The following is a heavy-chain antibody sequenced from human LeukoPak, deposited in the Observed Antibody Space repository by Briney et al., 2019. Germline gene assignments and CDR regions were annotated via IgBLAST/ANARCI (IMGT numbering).Heavy chain of an antibody. V-gene: IGHV4-34*01. J-gene: IGHJ4*02. CDR1: GGSFSGYY. CDR2: INHSGTT. D-gene: IGHD3-22*01. CDR3: ASNGPLLSDTSRYYFDS. Sequence: PSETLSLTCAVYGGSFSGYYWSWVRQPPGKGLEWIGEINHSGTTNYNPSLKSRLTISVDTAKNQFSLNLSSLTAADTAVYYCASNGPLLSDTSRYYFDSWGQGTLVTVSS.